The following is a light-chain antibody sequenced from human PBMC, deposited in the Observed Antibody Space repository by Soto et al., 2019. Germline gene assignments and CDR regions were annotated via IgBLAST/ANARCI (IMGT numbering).Light chain of an antibody. CDR2: ATS. Sequence: AIQMTQSPSSFSESVGDRVTITCRASQGIDTYLAWYQQKPGKAPRLLMYATSVLESGVPSRFSGSGSGTDYTLTISSLQSEDFATYYCQQYYAHPPTFGRGTKLDMK. CDR3: QQYYAHPPT. V-gene: IGKV1-8*01. J-gene: IGKJ2*01. CDR1: QGIDTY.